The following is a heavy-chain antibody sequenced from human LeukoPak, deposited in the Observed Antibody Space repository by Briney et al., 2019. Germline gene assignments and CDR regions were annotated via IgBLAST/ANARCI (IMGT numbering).Heavy chain of an antibody. CDR2: IYSDETS. CDR1: GFTVSSKY. V-gene: IGHV3-53*01. J-gene: IGHJ2*01. CDR3: ARTTGYCSGGSCYLWYFDL. Sequence: GGSLRLSCAASGFTVSSKYMSWVRQAPGKGPEWVSVIYSDETSYYADSVKGRFIISRDNSKNTLFLQMSSLRAEDTAVYYCARTTGYCSGGSCYLWYFDLWGRGALVTVSS. D-gene: IGHD2-15*01.